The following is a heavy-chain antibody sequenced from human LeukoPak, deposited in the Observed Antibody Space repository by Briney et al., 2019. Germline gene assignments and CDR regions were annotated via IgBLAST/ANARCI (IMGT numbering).Heavy chain of an antibody. CDR1: GFTFSNYW. CDR2: INPDGSSI. J-gene: IGHJ4*02. Sequence: GRSLRLSCAASGFTFSNYWVHWVRQAPGKGLVWVSRINPDGSSINYADSVKGRFTISRDNAKNTLYLQMNRLRAEDTAVYYCATAGNYGFDYWGQGTLVTVSS. V-gene: IGHV3-74*01. CDR3: ATAGNYGFDY. D-gene: IGHD1-7*01.